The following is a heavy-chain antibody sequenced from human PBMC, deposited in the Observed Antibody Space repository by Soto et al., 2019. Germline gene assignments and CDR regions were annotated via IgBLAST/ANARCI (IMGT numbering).Heavy chain of an antibody. D-gene: IGHD2-2*01. CDR3: ARVLLGYCSSTSYHYNWFDP. CDR1: GGTFSSYA. J-gene: IGHJ5*02. Sequence: QVQLVQSGAEVKKPGSSVKVSCKASGGTFSSYAISWVRQAPGQGLEWMGGIIPIFGTANYAQKFQGRVTITADESTSTAYMELSSLRSEDTAVYYCARVLLGYCSSTSYHYNWFDPRGQGTLVTVSS. CDR2: IIPIFGTA. V-gene: IGHV1-69*01.